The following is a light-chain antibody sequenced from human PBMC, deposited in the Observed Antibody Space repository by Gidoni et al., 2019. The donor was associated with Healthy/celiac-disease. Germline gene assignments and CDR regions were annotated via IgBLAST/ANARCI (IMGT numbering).Light chain of an antibody. CDR2: KAS. V-gene: IGKV1-5*03. CDR1: QSFSTW. CDR3: QQYNSYPFT. Sequence: DIQMTQSPSTLSASVGDRVTITCRSSQSFSTWLAWYQQKPGKAPKLLIDKASSLESGIPSRFSGSGSGTEGTLTISSLQPDDFATYYCQQYNSYPFTFGPGTKVDIK. J-gene: IGKJ3*01.